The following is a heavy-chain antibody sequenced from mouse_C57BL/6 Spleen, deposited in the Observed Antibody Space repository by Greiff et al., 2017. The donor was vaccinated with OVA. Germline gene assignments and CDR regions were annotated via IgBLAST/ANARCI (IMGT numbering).Heavy chain of an antibody. CDR1: GYTFTSYW. J-gene: IGHJ4*01. D-gene: IGHD1-1*01. CDR3: ARRDLYYYGSSLYYAMDY. V-gene: IGHV1-69*01. Sequence: QVQLQQPGAELVMPGASVKLSCKASGYTFTSYWMHWVKQRPGQGLEWIGEIDPSDSYTNYNQKFKGKSTLTVDKSSSTAYMQLSSLTSEDSAVYYCARRDLYYYGSSLYYAMDYWGQGTSVTVSS. CDR2: IDPSDSYT.